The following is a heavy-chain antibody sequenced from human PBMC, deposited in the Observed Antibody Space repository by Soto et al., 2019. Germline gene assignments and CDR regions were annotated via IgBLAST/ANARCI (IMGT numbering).Heavy chain of an antibody. CDR3: ARVKGVGAAADSYYSGMDV. D-gene: IGHD6-13*01. CDR2: IIPIFGTA. CDR1: GGTFSSYA. V-gene: IGHV1-69*12. Sequence: QVQLVQSGAEVKKPGSSVKVSCKASGGTFSSYAISWVRQAPGQGLEWMGGIIPIFGTANYAQKFQGRVTITADESTRTAYMELSSLRSEYTAVYYCARVKGVGAAADSYYSGMDVWGQGTTVTVSS. J-gene: IGHJ6*02.